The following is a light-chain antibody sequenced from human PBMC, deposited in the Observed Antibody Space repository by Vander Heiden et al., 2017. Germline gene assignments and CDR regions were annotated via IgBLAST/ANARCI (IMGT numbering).Light chain of an antibody. V-gene: IGKV3-20*01. CDR1: QSVSSSY. Sequence: EIVLTQSPGTLSLSPGERATLSCRASQSVSSSYLAWYQQKPGQAPRLLIYGASSRATGIPDRFSGSGSGTDFTLTISRLEPEDFAVHYCQQYGSPLYTFGQGTKLEIK. CDR3: QQYGSPLYT. J-gene: IGKJ2*01. CDR2: GAS.